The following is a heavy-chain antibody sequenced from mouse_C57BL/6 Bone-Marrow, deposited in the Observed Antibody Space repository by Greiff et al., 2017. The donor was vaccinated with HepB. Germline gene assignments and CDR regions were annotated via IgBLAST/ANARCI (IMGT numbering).Heavy chain of an antibody. CDR2: INYDGSST. CDR3: ARALYSNYVYYFDY. Sequence: EVKVVESEGGLVQPGSSMKLSCTASGFTFSDYYMAWVRQVPEKGLEWVANINYDGSSTYYLDSLKSRFIISRDNAKNILYLQMSSLKSEDTATYYCARALYSNYVYYFDYWGQGTTLTVSS. CDR1: GFTFSDYY. V-gene: IGHV5-16*01. D-gene: IGHD2-5*01. J-gene: IGHJ2*01.